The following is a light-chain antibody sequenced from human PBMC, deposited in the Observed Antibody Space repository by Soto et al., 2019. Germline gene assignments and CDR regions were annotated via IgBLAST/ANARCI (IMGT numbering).Light chain of an antibody. CDR3: QQYNNRPPYT. J-gene: IGKJ4*01. V-gene: IGKV3-15*01. CDR1: QSVSSS. Sequence: EIVMTQSPATLSASLGERATLTCRASQSVSSSLAWYQQKPPQAPRLLLYCASTRATGRPARFSGGGSATEFTLTTISRQSEDYAVYYCQQYNNRPPYTFGGGTKVDIK. CDR2: CAS.